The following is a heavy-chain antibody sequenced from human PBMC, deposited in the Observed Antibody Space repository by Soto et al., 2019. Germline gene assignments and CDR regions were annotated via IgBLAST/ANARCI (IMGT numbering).Heavy chain of an antibody. CDR3: ARSYCSSTSCKSKYGMDV. V-gene: IGHV1-2*04. CDR1: GYTFTGYY. D-gene: IGHD2-2*01. Sequence: VKVSCKASGYTFTGYYMHWVRQAPGQGLEWMGWINPNSGGTNYAQKFQGWVTMTRDTSISTAYMELSRLRSDDTAVYYCARSYCSSTSCKSKYGMDVWGQGTTVTVSS. J-gene: IGHJ6*02. CDR2: INPNSGGT.